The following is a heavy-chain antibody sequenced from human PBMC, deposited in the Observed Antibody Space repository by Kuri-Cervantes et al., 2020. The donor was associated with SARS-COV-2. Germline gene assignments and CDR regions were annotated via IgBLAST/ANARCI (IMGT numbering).Heavy chain of an antibody. V-gene: IGHV5-51*01. CDR1: GYSFTNYW. CDR2: IYPGDSDT. Sequence: GESLKISCKGSGYSFTNYWIAWVRQMPGKGLEWMGIIYPGDSDTKCSPSFQGQVTISADKSISTAFLQWRSLKASDTAMYYCARRAYGEQVDYYYMDVWGKGTTVTVSS. CDR3: ARRAYGEQVDYYYMDV. D-gene: IGHD4-17*01. J-gene: IGHJ6*03.